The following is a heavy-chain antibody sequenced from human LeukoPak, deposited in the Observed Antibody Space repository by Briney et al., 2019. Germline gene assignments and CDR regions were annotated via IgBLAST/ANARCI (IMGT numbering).Heavy chain of an antibody. Sequence: PSETLSLTCTVSGGSISSSSYYLGWVRPPPGKGLEWIGSIYYSGSTYYNPSLKSRVTISVDTSKNQFSLKLSSVTAADTAVYYCVGGWSGWFDPWGQGTLVTVSS. CDR2: IYYSGST. CDR3: VGGWSGWFDP. CDR1: GGSISSSSYY. V-gene: IGHV4-39*01. D-gene: IGHD2-15*01. J-gene: IGHJ5*02.